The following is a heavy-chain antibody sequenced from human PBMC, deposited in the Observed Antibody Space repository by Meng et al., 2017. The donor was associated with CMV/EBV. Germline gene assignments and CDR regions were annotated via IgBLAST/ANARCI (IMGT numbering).Heavy chain of an antibody. J-gene: IGHJ4*02. CDR1: GFTFSTYA. CDR3: AKVGVRRGYSGVHDY. CDR2: ISGSGGST. V-gene: IGHV3-23*01. D-gene: IGHD5-12*01. Sequence: GESLKISCAASGFTFSTYAMSWVRQAPGKGLEWVSAISGSGGSTYYADSVKGRFTISRDNSKNTLYLQMNSLKAEDTAVYYCAKVGVRRGYSGVHDYWGQGTLVTVSS.